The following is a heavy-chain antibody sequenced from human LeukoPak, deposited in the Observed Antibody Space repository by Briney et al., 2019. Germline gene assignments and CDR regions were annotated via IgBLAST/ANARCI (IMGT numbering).Heavy chain of an antibody. D-gene: IGHD3-10*01. V-gene: IGHV3-30*18. J-gene: IGHJ4*02. Sequence: GGSLRLSCAASGFTFSSYEMNWVRQAPGKGLERVAGISYDGNNKYYAESVKGRFTISRDNSKNTLYLQMNSLRDEDTAVYYCAKDWVVRGVISYWGQGTLVTVSS. CDR2: ISYDGNNK. CDR1: GFTFSSYE. CDR3: AKDWVVRGVISY.